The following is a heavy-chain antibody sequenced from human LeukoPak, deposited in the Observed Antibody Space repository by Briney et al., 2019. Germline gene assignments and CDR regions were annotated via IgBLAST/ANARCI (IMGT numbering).Heavy chain of an antibody. J-gene: IGHJ6*03. D-gene: IGHD1-26*01. CDR1: GGTFTSYG. Sequence: GASVKVSCKASGGTFTSYGISWVRQAPGQGLEWMGWISAYNGNTNYAQKLQGRVTMTTDTSTSTAYMELRSLRSDDTAVYYCARDVIVGATFPWYYYMDVWGKGTTVTVSS. CDR3: ARDVIVGATFPWYYYMDV. CDR2: ISAYNGNT. V-gene: IGHV1-18*01.